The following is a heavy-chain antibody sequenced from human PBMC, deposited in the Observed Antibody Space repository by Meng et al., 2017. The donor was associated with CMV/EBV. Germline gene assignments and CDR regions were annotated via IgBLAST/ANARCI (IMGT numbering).Heavy chain of an antibody. V-gene: IGHV3-21*01. CDR2: ISSSSSYR. CDR3: AREGGENFGVVITYYYYYGMDV. J-gene: IGHJ6*02. Sequence: GGSLRLSCAASGFTFSSYSMNWVRQAPGKGLEWVSSISSSSSYRYYADSVKGRFTISRDNAKHSLYLQMNSRRAEDTAVYYCAREGGENFGVVITYYYYYGMDVWGQGTTVTVSS. CDR1: GFTFSSYS. D-gene: IGHD3-3*01.